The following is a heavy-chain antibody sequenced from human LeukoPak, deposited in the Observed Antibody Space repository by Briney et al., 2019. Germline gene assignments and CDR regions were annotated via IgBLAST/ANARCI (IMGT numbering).Heavy chain of an antibody. D-gene: IGHD6-19*01. CDR3: TKDLMTGFSSGWYFAY. Sequence: PGGSLRLSCVGSGFSFNGYAMSWGRQAPGKGLEWVAVTGGSDDNTHYADSVKGRFTISRDNSENSLFLQMNTLRPEDSALYYCTKDLMTGFSSGWYFAYWGQGTLVTVSS. CDR2: TGGSDDNT. V-gene: IGHV3-23*01. CDR1: GFSFNGYA. J-gene: IGHJ4*02.